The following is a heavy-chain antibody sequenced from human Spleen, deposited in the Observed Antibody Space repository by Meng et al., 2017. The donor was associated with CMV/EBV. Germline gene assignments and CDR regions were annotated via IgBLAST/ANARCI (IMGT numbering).Heavy chain of an antibody. D-gene: IGHD3-10*01. Sequence: GYTFTGYYMHWVRQAPGQGLEWMGWINPNSGGTNYAQKFQGRVTMTRDTSISTAYMELSRLRSDDTAVYYCARVLYYYGSGSYKIGYWGQGTLVTVSS. CDR3: ARVLYYYGSGSYKIGY. J-gene: IGHJ4*02. CDR1: GYTFTGYY. V-gene: IGHV1-2*02. CDR2: INPNSGGT.